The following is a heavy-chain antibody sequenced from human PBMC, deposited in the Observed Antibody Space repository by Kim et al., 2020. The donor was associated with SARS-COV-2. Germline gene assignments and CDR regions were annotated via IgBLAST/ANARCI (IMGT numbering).Heavy chain of an antibody. Sequence: NYNPSLKSRVTISVDTSKNQFSLKLSSVIAADTAVYYCAGGNTAMVTFDYWGQGTLVTVSS. D-gene: IGHD5-18*01. V-gene: IGHV4-59*09. CDR3: AGGNTAMVTFDY. J-gene: IGHJ4*02.